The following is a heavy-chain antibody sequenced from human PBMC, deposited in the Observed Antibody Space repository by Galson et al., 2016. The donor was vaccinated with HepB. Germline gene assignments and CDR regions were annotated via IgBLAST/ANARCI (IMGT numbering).Heavy chain of an antibody. CDR1: GFTFSSYA. CDR2: ISYDGNNK. CDR3: AKAVGGSSVSLPDY. Sequence: SLRLSCAASGFTFSSYAMHWVRQAPGKGLEWVAVISYDGNNKYFAGSVKGRFTISRENSYNTLYLQMKSLRPDDTAVYYGAKAVGGSSVSLPDYWGQGALVTVSS. D-gene: IGHD1-26*01. J-gene: IGHJ4*02. V-gene: IGHV3-30-3*01.